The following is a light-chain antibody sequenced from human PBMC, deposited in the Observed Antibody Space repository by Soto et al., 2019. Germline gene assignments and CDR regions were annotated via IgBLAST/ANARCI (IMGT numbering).Light chain of an antibody. CDR1: QSVRSS. V-gene: IGKV3-15*01. CDR3: QQYGSSSWT. CDR2: GAS. Sequence: IVMTQSPATLSLSPGERATLSCRASQSVRSSLAWYQQKPGQAPRLLIYGASTRATGIPARFSGSGSGTEFTITISSLKYEDFAIYYCQQYGSSSWTFGQGTKVDIK. J-gene: IGKJ1*01.